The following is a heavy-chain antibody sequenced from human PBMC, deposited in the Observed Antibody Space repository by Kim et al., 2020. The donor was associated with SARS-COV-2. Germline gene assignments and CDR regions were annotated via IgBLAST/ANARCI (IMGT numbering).Heavy chain of an antibody. J-gene: IGHJ5*02. D-gene: IGHD1-26*01. CDR3: ARRALGATRWNWFDP. Sequence: PSLKSRVTISVDTSKNQFSLKLSSVTAADTAVYYCARRALGATRWNWFDPWGQGTLVTVSS. V-gene: IGHV4-39*01.